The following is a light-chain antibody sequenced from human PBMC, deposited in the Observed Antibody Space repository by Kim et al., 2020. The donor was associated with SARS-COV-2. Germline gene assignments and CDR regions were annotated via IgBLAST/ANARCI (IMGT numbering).Light chain of an antibody. CDR1: SSDVGAYNY. Sequence: GQSTTIPCTGTSSDVGAYNYVSWYQQHPGQAPKLMIYEVSQRPSGVPDRFSGSKSGNTASLTVSGLQAEDEADYYCSSYAGSNNYVFGTGTKAPS. CDR2: EVS. V-gene: IGLV2-8*01. CDR3: SSYAGSNNYV. J-gene: IGLJ1*01.